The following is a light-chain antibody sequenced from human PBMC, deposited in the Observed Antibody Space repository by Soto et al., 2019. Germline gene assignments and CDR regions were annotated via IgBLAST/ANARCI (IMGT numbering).Light chain of an antibody. J-gene: IGKJ3*01. V-gene: IGKV1-5*03. CDR3: QQYNSYSIT. CDR2: KAS. Sequence: DIQMTQSPSTLSASVGDRVTITCRASQSISSWLAWYQQKPGKTPKLLIYKASSLESGVPSRFSGSRSGTEFTLTISSLQPDDFATYYCQQYNSYSITFGPGTKVDIK. CDR1: QSISSW.